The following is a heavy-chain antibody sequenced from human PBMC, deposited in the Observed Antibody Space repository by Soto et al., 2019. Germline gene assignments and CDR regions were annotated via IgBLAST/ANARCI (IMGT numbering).Heavy chain of an antibody. Sequence: SETLSLTCTVSGGSISSGDYYWSWIRQPPGKGLEWIGYIYYSGSTYYNPSLKSRVTISVDTSKNQFSLKLSSVTAADTAVYYCARDNPYYYDSSGYPYWGQGTLVTVSS. D-gene: IGHD3-22*01. CDR3: ARDNPYYYDSSGYPY. V-gene: IGHV4-30-4*01. CDR1: GGSISSGDYY. CDR2: IYYSGST. J-gene: IGHJ4*02.